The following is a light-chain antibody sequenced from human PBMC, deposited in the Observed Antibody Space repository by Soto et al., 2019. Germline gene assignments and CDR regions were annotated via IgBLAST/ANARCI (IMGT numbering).Light chain of an antibody. J-gene: IGKJ1*01. Sequence: EIVLTQSPGTLSLSPGERATLSCRASQRVSSSYLAWYQQKPGQAPRLLIYGASSRATGIPDRLSGSGSGTDFTLTISRLGPEDFAVYYCQQYGSSRPFGQGTKVEIK. CDR3: QQYGSSRP. CDR1: QRVSSSY. CDR2: GAS. V-gene: IGKV3-20*01.